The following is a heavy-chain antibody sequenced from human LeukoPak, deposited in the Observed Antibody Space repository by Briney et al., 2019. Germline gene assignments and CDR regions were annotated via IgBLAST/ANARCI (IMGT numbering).Heavy chain of an antibody. V-gene: IGHV3-21*01. D-gene: IGHD2-21*01. CDR2: ISSSSSYI. CDR3: ARDPADWDWFDP. J-gene: IGHJ5*02. Sequence: GGSLRLSCAASGLTFSSYSMNWVRQAPGKGLEWVSSISSSSSYIYYADSVKGRFTISRDNAKNSLYLQMNSLRAEDTAVYYCARDPADWDWFDPWGQGTLVTVSS. CDR1: GLTFSSYS.